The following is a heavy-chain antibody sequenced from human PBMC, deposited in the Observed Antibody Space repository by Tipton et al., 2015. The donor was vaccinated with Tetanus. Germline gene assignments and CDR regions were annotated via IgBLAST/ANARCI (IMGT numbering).Heavy chain of an antibody. Sequence: LRLSCTVSGGSIRSYYWSWIRQPPGRGLEWIGHIYYTGNTRYSPSLKSRVTISVDPSKNQFSLKLSSVTAADTAVYYCARYGKGYCSGGDCYSDAFEIWGQGTMVTVSS. CDR3: ARYGKGYCSGGDCYSDAFEI. CDR2: IYYTGNT. CDR1: GGSIRSYY. J-gene: IGHJ3*02. D-gene: IGHD2-15*01. V-gene: IGHV4-59*01.